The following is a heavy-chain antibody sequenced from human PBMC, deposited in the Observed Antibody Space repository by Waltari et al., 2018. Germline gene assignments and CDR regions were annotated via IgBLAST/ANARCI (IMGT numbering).Heavy chain of an antibody. Sequence: EVQLVESGGGLVQPGGSLKLSCAASGFTFSGPAMHWVRQASGKGLEWVGRIRSKANSYATAYAASVKGRFTISRDDSKNTAYLQMNSLKTEDTAVYYCTRHNGGATKDYWGQGTLVTVSS. D-gene: IGHD1-26*01. CDR3: TRHNGGATKDY. CDR2: IRSKANSYAT. CDR1: GFTFSGPA. J-gene: IGHJ4*02. V-gene: IGHV3-73*01.